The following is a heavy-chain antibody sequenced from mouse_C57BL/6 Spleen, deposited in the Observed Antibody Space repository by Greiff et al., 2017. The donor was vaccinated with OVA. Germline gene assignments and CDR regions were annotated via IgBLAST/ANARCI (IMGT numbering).Heavy chain of an antibody. Sequence: EVMLVESGGGLVKPGGSLKLSCAASGFTFSSYAMSWVRQTPEKRLEWVATISDGGSYTYYPDNVKGRFTISRDNAKNNLYLQMSHLKSEDTAMYYCSRVVYEYDEAMDYWGQGTSVTVSS. D-gene: IGHD2-4*01. J-gene: IGHJ4*01. CDR3: SRVVYEYDEAMDY. V-gene: IGHV5-4*03. CDR2: ISDGGSYT. CDR1: GFTFSSYA.